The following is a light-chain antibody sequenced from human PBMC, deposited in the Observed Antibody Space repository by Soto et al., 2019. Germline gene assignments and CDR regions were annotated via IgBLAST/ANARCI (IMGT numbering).Light chain of an antibody. CDR2: VAS. CDR3: QQYNVWPLT. CDR1: QTVYGN. Sequence: IVMTQSPVPLSVSPGDRATLSCRASQTVYGNLAWYQQKPGQTPKLLIYVASTRATCIPDRFSGSGSGTEFTLNISSLQSEDFAVYYCQQYNVWPLTFGGGTKVEFK. J-gene: IGKJ4*01. V-gene: IGKV3-15*01.